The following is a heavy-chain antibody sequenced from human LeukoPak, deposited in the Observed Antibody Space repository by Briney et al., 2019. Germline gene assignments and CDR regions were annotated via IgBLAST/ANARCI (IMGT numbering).Heavy chain of an antibody. Sequence: ASVKVSCKASGYTFTSYYMHWVRQAPGQGLEWMGIINPSGGSTSYAQRFQGRVTITADESTSTAYMELSSLRSEDTAVYYCAIPRLDYYDSSGPFDYWGQGTLVTVSS. CDR1: GYTFTSYY. J-gene: IGHJ4*02. D-gene: IGHD3-22*01. V-gene: IGHV1-46*01. CDR2: INPSGGST. CDR3: AIPRLDYYDSSGPFDY.